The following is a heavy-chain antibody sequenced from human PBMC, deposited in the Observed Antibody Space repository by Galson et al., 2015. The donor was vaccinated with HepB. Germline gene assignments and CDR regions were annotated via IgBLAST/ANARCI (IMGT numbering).Heavy chain of an antibody. CDR3: ASLAVAGTFDY. J-gene: IGHJ4*02. CDR2: ISYDGSNK. CDR1: GFTLSSYA. Sequence: SLRLSCAASGFTLSSYAMHWVRQAPGKGLEWVAVISYDGSNKYYADSVKGRFTISRDNSKNTLYLQMNSLRAEDTAVYYCASLAVAGTFDYWGQGTLVTVSS. D-gene: IGHD6-19*01. V-gene: IGHV3-30-3*01.